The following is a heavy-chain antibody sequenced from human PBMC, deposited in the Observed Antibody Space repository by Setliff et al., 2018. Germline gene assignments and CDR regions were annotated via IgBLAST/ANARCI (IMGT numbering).Heavy chain of an antibody. CDR1: GGSISSSNW. CDR3: ARGKTFFGAFIRAFDI. V-gene: IGHV4-4*02. J-gene: IGHJ3*02. CDR2: IYHSGST. Sequence: SETLSLTCAVSGGSISSSNWWSWVRQPPGKGLEWIGEIYHSGSTNYNPSLKSRVTISVDKSNSQFFLRLNSVTAADTAVYYCARGKTFFGAFIRAFDIWGQGTMVTVSS. D-gene: IGHD3-3*01.